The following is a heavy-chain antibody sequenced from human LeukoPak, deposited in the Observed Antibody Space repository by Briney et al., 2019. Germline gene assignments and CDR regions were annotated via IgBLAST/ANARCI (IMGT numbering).Heavy chain of an antibody. CDR1: GFTFSSYS. CDR3: ARDPVTTVTTDY. V-gene: IGHV3-21*01. CDR2: ISSNSSYI. J-gene: IGHJ4*02. D-gene: IGHD4-17*01. Sequence: GGSLRLSPAASGFTFSSYSMNWVRQAPGKGLEWVSSISSNSSYIYYADSVNGRFTISRDNAKNSLYLQMNSLRAEDTAVYYCARDPVTTVTTDYWGQGTLVTGSS.